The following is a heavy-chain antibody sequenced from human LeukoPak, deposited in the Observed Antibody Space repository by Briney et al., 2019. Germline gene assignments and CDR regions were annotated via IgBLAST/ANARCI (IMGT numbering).Heavy chain of an antibody. CDR2: ISSSSSYT. D-gene: IGHD3-10*01. CDR1: GFTFSDYY. Sequence: GGSLRLSCAASGFTFSDYYMSWIRQAPGKGLEWVSYISSSSSYTNYADSVKGRFTISRDNAKNSLYLQMNSLRAEDTAVYYCASPTQLLWFGELASYGMDVWGQGTTVTVSS. CDR3: ASPTQLLWFGELASYGMDV. V-gene: IGHV3-11*03. J-gene: IGHJ6*02.